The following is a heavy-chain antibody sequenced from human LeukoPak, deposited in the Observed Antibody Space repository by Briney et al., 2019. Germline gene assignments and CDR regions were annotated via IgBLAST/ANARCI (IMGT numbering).Heavy chain of an antibody. Sequence: GGSLRLSCAASGFTFSSYSMNWVRQAPGKGLEWVSYISSSSSTIYYADSVKGRFTISRDNAKNSLYLQMNSLRDEDTAVYYCARDLYPDYGDYVAHNSYWGQETLVTVSS. V-gene: IGHV3-48*02. CDR3: ARDLYPDYGDYVAHNSY. D-gene: IGHD4-17*01. CDR1: GFTFSSYS. J-gene: IGHJ4*02. CDR2: ISSSSSTI.